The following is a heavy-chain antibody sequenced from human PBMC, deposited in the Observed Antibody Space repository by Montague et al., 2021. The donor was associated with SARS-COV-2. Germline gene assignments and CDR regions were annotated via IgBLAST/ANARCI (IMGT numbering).Heavy chain of an antibody. CDR2: IYTSGST. D-gene: IGHD5-24*01. V-gene: IGHV4-4*07. CDR1: GDSISSYY. CDR3: ARDHMTTMFMVYYYGMDV. Sequence: SETRSLTRTVFGDSISSYYWSWIRQPAGKGLEWIGRIYTSGSTKYNPSLKSRVTMSVDTSKNQFSLKLSSVTAADTAVYYCARDHMTTMFMVYYYGMDVWGQGTTVTVSS. J-gene: IGHJ6*02.